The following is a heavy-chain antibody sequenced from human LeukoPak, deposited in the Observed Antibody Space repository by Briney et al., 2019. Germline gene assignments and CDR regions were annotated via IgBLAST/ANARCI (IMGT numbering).Heavy chain of an antibody. J-gene: IGHJ3*02. Sequence: GGSLRLSCAASGFTFSSSDMHWVRQAPGKGLEWVSAIGIAGDTYYPVSVKGRFTISRENAKNSLYLQMNSLRAEDTAVYYCARGDGCSGGSCHHAFDIWGQGTMVTVSS. CDR2: IGIAGDT. D-gene: IGHD2-15*01. CDR3: ARGDGCSGGSCHHAFDI. CDR1: GFTFSSSD. V-gene: IGHV3-13*01.